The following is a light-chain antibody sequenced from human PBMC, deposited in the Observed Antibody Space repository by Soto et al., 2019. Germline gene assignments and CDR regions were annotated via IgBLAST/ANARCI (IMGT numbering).Light chain of an antibody. V-gene: IGLV2-14*01. CDR3: SSYTSSSTRV. CDR2: DVS. Sequence: QSALTQPASVSGSPGQSITISCTGTSSDVGGYNYVSWYQQNPGKAPKLMIYDVSNRPSGVSNRFSGSQSGNTASLTISGLQAEDEADYYCSSYTSSSTRVFGGGTKLTVL. J-gene: IGLJ2*01. CDR1: SSDVGGYNY.